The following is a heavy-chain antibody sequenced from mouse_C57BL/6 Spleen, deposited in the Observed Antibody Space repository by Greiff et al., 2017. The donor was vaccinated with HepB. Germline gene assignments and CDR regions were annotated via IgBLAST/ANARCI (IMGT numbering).Heavy chain of an antibody. D-gene: IGHD4-1*01. V-gene: IGHV1-64*01. CDR3: ARSWDRFDY. CDR2: IHPNSGST. J-gene: IGHJ2*01. CDR1: GYTFTSYW. Sequence: QVQLKQPGAELVKPGASVKLSCKASGYTFTSYWMHWVKQRPGQGLEWIGMIHPNSGSTNYNEKFKSKATLTVDKSSSTAYMQLSSLTSEDSAVYYCARSWDRFDYWGQGTTLTVSS.